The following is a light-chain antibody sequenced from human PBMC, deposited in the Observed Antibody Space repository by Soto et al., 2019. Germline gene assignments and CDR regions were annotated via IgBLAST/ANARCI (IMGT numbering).Light chain of an antibody. Sequence: DIQMTQSPSSVSASVGDRVTITCRASQRVNTCLAWYQQKPGKAPTLLIYDASSLQSGVPSRFSGSGSGTEFTLTISSLQPDDFATYYCQQYQIDWTFGQGTKVDIK. CDR2: DAS. J-gene: IGKJ1*01. CDR1: QRVNTC. CDR3: QQYQIDWT. V-gene: IGKV1-5*01.